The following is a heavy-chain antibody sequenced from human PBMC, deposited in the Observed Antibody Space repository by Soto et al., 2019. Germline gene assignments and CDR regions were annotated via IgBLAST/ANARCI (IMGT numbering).Heavy chain of an antibody. CDR2: INHSGST. CDR3: ARVNYYDSSGSTQPLGY. V-gene: IGHV4-34*01. CDR1: GGSFSGYY. Sequence: PSETLSLTCAVYGGSFSGYYWSWIRQPPGKGLEWIGEINHSGSTNYNPSLRSRVTISVDTSKNQFSLKLSSVTAADTAVYYCARVNYYDSSGSTQPLGYWGQGTLVTVSS. D-gene: IGHD3-22*01. J-gene: IGHJ4*02.